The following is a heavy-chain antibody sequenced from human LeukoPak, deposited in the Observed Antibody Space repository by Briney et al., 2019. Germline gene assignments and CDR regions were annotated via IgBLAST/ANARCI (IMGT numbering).Heavy chain of an antibody. CDR3: GKTTTGYSSGRYPGWPVDY. CDR2: VFGSGGSA. V-gene: IGHV3-23*01. J-gene: IGHJ4*02. Sequence: PGGSLRLSCAASGFTFNNYAMYWVRQAPGKGLEWVSGVFGSGGSAHYADSVKGRFTISRDNSKNTVYLEINGLRAEDTAIYYCGKTTTGYSSGRYPGWPVDYWGQGTLVTVSS. CDR1: GFTFNNYA. D-gene: IGHD6-19*01.